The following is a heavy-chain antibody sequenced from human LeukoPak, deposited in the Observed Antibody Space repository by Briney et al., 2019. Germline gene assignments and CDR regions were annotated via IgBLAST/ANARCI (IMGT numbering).Heavy chain of an antibody. CDR3: ASLRSSGSGSFPTD. J-gene: IGHJ4*02. D-gene: IGHD3-10*01. CDR1: GGSINSGGYY. V-gene: IGHV4-39*01. Sequence: SETLSLTCIVSGGSINSGGYYSGLVRPPPGEGPGWIGGLYYNGATYYNPTLRSRVTMSVDTSKNQFSLKLTSVTAADTAVYYCASLRSSGSGSFPTDWGQGILVTVSS. CDR2: LYYNGAT.